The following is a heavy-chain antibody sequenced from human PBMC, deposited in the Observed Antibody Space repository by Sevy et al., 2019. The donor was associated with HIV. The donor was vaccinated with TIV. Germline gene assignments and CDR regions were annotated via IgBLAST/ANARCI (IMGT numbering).Heavy chain of an antibody. CDR2: IFRNFRGVDVT. D-gene: IGHD3-22*01. Sequence: GGSLRLSCAASGFTVSDNYMSWVRQAPGKGLEWVSTIFRNFRGVDVTYDADSVKGRFTISRDSSRNTLYPQMNSLRAEDTAVYYCAGARYDSSGSFDALDIWGQGTMVTVSS. J-gene: IGHJ3*02. V-gene: IGHV3-23*01. CDR3: AGARYDSSGSFDALDI. CDR1: GFTVSDNY.